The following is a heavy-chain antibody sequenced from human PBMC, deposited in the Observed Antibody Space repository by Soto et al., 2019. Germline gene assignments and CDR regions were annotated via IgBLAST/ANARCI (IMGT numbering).Heavy chain of an antibody. CDR3: AKVDYGDVYCMDV. J-gene: IGHJ6*02. CDR1: GFTFSSYG. D-gene: IGHD4-17*01. CDR2: ISYDGSNK. Sequence: QVQLVESGGGVVQPGRSLRLSCAASGFTFSSYGMHWVRQAPGKGLEWVAVISYDGSNKYYADSVKGRFTISRDNSKNTLVLQMNRLRTEYTAVYYCAKVDYGDVYCMDVWGQGTTVTVTS. V-gene: IGHV3-30*18.